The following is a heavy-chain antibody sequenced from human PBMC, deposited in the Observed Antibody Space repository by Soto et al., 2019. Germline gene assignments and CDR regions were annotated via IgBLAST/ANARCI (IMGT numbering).Heavy chain of an antibody. J-gene: IGHJ6*04. Sequence: ASVKVSCKASGYTFTSYGISWVRQAPGQGLEWMGWISAYNGNTNYAQKLQGRVTMTTDTSTSTAYMEMRSLRSDDTAVYYCASDVVVPAATYYHYGMDVWGKGTT. D-gene: IGHD2-2*01. CDR3: ASDVVVPAATYYHYGMDV. V-gene: IGHV1-18*04. CDR1: GYTFTSYG. CDR2: ISAYNGNT.